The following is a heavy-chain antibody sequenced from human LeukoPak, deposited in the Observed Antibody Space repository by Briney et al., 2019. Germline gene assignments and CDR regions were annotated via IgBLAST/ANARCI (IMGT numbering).Heavy chain of an antibody. CDR3: ARRLRDAFDI. V-gene: IGHV4-39*01. Sequence: SQTLSLTCTVSGGSISSSSYYWGWIRQPPGKGLEWIGSIYYSGSTYYNPSLKSRVTISVDTSKNQFSLKLSSVTAADTAVYYCARRLRDAFDIWGQGTMVTVSS. D-gene: IGHD3-10*01. CDR2: IYYSGST. J-gene: IGHJ3*02. CDR1: GGSISSSSYY.